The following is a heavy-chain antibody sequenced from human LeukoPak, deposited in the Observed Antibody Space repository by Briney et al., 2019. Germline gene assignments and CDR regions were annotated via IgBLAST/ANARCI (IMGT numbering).Heavy chain of an antibody. V-gene: IGHV4-34*01. J-gene: IGHJ4*02. D-gene: IGHD3-22*01. CDR1: GGSFSGYY. CDR2: INHSGST. CDR3: ARTPRMSYYDSSGYRYFDY. Sequence: PSETLSLTCAVYGGSFSGYYWSWIRQPPGKGLEWIGEINHSGSTNYNPSLKSRVTISVDTSKNQFSLKLSSVTAADTAVYYCARTPRMSYYDSSGYRYFDYWGQGTLVTVSS.